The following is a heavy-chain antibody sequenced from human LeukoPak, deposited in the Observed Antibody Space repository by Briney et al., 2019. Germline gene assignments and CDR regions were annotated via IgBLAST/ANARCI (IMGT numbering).Heavy chain of an antibody. J-gene: IGHJ4*02. CDR2: IYYSGST. CDR1: GGSISSYY. Sequence: SETLSLTCTVSGGSISSYYWSWIRQPPGKGLEWIGYIYYSGSTNCNPPLKSRVTISVDTSKNQFSLKLSSVTAADTAVYYCARDSRDGYNDYWGQGTLVTVSS. CDR3: ARDSRDGYNDY. V-gene: IGHV4-59*01. D-gene: IGHD5-24*01.